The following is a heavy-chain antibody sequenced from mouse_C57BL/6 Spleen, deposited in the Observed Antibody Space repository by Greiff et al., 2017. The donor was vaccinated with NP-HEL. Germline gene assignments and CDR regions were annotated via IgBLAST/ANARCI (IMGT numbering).Heavy chain of an antibody. V-gene: IGHV1-81*01. CDR1: GYTFTSYG. J-gene: IGHJ4*01. CDR3: AREEGLSSYYAMDY. Sequence: VQLQESGAELARPGASVKLSCKASGYTFTSYGISWVKQRTGQGLEWIGEIYPRSGSTYYNEKFKGKATLTADKSSSTAYMELRSLTSEDSAVYFCAREEGLSSYYAMDYWGQGTSVTVSS. CDR2: IYPRSGST. D-gene: IGHD2-3*01.